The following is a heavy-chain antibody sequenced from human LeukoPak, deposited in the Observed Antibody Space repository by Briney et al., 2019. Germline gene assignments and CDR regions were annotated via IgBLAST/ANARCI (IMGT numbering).Heavy chain of an antibody. CDR2: ISYSGRSI. CDR1: GFTFTSYA. D-gene: IGHD5-12*01. CDR3: AKDRTKVATKNWYFDL. Sequence: GGSLRLSCAASGFTFTSYAMSWVRQAPGKGLEWVSAISYSGRSIYYADSVKGRFTISRDNSKNTLYLQMNSLRAEDTAVYYCAKDRTKVATKNWYFDLWGRGTLVTVSS. J-gene: IGHJ2*01. V-gene: IGHV3-23*01.